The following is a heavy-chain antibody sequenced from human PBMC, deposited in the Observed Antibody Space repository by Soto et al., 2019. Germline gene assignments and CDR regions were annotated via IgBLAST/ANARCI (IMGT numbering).Heavy chain of an antibody. J-gene: IGHJ6*02. D-gene: IGHD2-15*01. V-gene: IGHV1-18*01. CDR2: ISAYNGNT. Sequence: QVQLVQSGAEVKKPGASVKVSCKASGYTFTSYGISWVRQAPGQGLEWMGWISAYNGNTNYAQKLQGRVTMTTDTSTGTAYMEMSSLGSDDTAVYYCAGGVVVVVAATDSGDYYDGMDVWGQVTTVTVSS. CDR1: GYTFTSYG. CDR3: AGGVVVVVAATDSGDYYDGMDV.